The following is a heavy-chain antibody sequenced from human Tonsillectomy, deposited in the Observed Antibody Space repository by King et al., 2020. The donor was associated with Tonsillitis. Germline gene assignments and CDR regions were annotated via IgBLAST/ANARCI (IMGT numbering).Heavy chain of an antibody. CDR2: IYYTGST. V-gene: IGHV4-31*03. J-gene: IGHJ1*01. Sequence: QLQESGPGLAKPSQTLYLTCIVSGASMSSDGYYWSWIRQHPGKGLEWIGYIYYTGSTFYNPSLKSRVTMSIETSKRRFSLNLSSVTAADTAVYYCASSTCSPTPCHMPEFFQLWGRGTLVSVSS. D-gene: IGHD3-10*02. CDR1: GASMSSDGYY. CDR3: ASSTCSPTPCHMPEFFQL.